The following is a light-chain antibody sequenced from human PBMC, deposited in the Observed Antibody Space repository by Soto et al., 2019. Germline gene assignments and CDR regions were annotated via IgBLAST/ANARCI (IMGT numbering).Light chain of an antibody. CDR2: GAS. CDR3: QQRSNWPRT. CDR1: QSVSSGY. V-gene: IGKV3D-20*02. Sequence: FSHSPCTLSLSQGERATLSCRASQSVSSGYLAWYQQKPGQAPSLLIYGASNRATGIPDRFSGSGSGTDFTLTISSLEPEDFAVYYCQQRSNWPRTFGQGTKVDIK. J-gene: IGKJ1*01.